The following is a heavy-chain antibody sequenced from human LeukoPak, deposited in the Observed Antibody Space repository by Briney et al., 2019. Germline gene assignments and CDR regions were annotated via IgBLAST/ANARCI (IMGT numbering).Heavy chain of an antibody. CDR1: GFTFNTYA. CDR2: ISGSFTST. CDR3: AKGGTVIARLIASD. J-gene: IGHJ4*02. Sequence: GGSLRLSCAASGFTFNTYAMSWVRQAPEKGLEWVSSISGSFTSTYYADSVKGRFTISRDNSENTLYLQMNSLRAEDTAIYYCAKGGTVIARLIASDWGQGTLVTVSS. V-gene: IGHV3-23*01. D-gene: IGHD6-6*01.